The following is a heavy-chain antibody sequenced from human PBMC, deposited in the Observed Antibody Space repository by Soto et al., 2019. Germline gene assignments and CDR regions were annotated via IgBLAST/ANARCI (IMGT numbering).Heavy chain of an antibody. V-gene: IGHV3-23*01. J-gene: IGHJ4*02. CDR3: AKDLKAGLGYYYDSSGPFDY. CDR1: GSTWSSYP. D-gene: IGHD3-22*01. CDR2: ISGSGGIT. Sequence: LWLSCATSGSTWSSYPMTRVRQARGRWMEWVSVISGSGGITYYADSVKGRFNISRDTSKNTLYLKMNRLRAEDTAVYYCAKDLKAGLGYYYDSSGPFDYWGQGTMVPVYS.